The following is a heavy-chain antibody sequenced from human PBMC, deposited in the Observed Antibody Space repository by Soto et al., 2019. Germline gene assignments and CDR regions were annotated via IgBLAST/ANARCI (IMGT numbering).Heavy chain of an antibody. CDR1: GGSFSGYY. Sequence: PSETLSLTCAVYGGSFSGYYWSWIRQPPGKGLEWIGEINHSGSTNYNPSLKSRVTISVDTSKNQFSLKLSSVTAADTAVYYCGRGGTGPDRYHYGMDGWGQGTTVTVSS. CDR3: GRGGTGPDRYHYGMDG. D-gene: IGHD1-1*01. CDR2: INHSGST. J-gene: IGHJ6*01. V-gene: IGHV4-34*01.